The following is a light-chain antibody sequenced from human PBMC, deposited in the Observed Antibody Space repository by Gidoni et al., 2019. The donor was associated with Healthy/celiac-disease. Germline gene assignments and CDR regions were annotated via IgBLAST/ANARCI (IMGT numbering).Light chain of an antibody. Sequence: DIVMTQSPLSLPVTPGEPASIFCRSSQSLLHSNGYNYLDWYLQKPGQSPQLLIYLGSNRASGVPDRFSGSGSGTDFTLKISRVEAEDVGVYYCMQALQTPRTFGQXTKVEIK. CDR1: QSLLHSNGYNY. CDR2: LGS. CDR3: MQALQTPRT. J-gene: IGKJ1*01. V-gene: IGKV2-28*01.